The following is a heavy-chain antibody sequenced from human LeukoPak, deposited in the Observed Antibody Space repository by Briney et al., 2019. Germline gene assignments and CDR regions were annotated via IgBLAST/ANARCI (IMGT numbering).Heavy chain of an antibody. V-gene: IGHV3-23*01. CDR2: IDSGGRTT. D-gene: IGHD6-13*01. Sequence: GGSLRLTCSASGFTFSPFSDFAMSWVRQAPGKGLEWVSRIDSGGRTTSYSDSVKGRFTISRDNAKNAPYLQMNSLRAEDTAVYYCAKEWDTSTWSFFDYWGQGTPVTVSS. J-gene: IGHJ4*02. CDR1: GFTFSPFSDFA. CDR3: AKEWDTSTWSFFDY.